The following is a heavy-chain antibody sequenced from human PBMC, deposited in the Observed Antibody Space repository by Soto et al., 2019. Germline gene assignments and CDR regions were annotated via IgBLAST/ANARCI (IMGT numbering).Heavy chain of an antibody. D-gene: IGHD3-10*01. J-gene: IGHJ6*02. V-gene: IGHV3-53*01. Sequence: EVQLVESGGGLIQPGGSLRLSCPASGFTASRNNRNWVRQAPAKGLEGASVIYSGGNTYYADSVKGRFTISRDNSKNTLYLQMNSLRAEDTAVYYCARGFKDSYGYYYYGMDVWGQGTTVTVSS. CDR3: ARGFKDSYGYYYYGMDV. CDR2: IYSGGNT. CDR1: GFTASRNN.